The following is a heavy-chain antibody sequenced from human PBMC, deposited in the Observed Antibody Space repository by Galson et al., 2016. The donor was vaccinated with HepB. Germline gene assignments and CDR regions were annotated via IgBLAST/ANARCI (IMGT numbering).Heavy chain of an antibody. Sequence: SETLSLTCAVSGGSVTSGYWWSWVRQPPGKGLEWIGEIFHSGRTNYSPSLKSRVTISVDKSKDQFSLGLTSVTAADTAVYYCARTGYWGQGTLVTVSS. CDR1: GGSVTSGYW. V-gene: IGHV4-4*02. CDR3: ARTGY. J-gene: IGHJ4*02. CDR2: IFHSGRT. D-gene: IGHD1-14*01.